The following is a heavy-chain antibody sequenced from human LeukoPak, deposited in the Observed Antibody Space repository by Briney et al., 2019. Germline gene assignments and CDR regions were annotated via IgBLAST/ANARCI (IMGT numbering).Heavy chain of an antibody. Sequence: PSETLSLTCTVSGGSISSSSYYWGWIRQPPGKGLEWIGSIYYSGSTYYNPSLKSRVTISVDTSKNQSSLKLSSVTAADTAVYYCARARTVADAFDIWGQGTMVTVSS. CDR3: ARARTVADAFDI. CDR1: GGSISSSSYY. J-gene: IGHJ3*02. V-gene: IGHV4-39*07. CDR2: IYYSGST.